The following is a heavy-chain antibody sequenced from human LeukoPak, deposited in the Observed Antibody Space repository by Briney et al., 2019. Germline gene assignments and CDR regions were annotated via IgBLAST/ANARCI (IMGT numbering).Heavy chain of an antibody. V-gene: IGHV4-34*01. CDR1: GGSFSGYY. CDR3: ARGSSGWRYFDY. J-gene: IGHJ4*02. CDR2: INHSGNT. Sequence: SETLSLTCAVYGGSFSGYYWSWIRQPPGKGLEWIGEINHSGNTNYNPSLKSRVTISVDTSKNQFSLKLSSVTAADTAVYYCARGSSGWRYFDYWGQGTLVTVSS. D-gene: IGHD6-19*01.